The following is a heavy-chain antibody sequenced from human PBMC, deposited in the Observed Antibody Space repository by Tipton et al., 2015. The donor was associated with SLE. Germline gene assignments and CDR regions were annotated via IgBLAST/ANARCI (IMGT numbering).Heavy chain of an antibody. CDR1: GGSFSGYY. CDR2: INHSGST. J-gene: IGHJ6*02. CDR3: ARGDRGIAAAMDV. V-gene: IGHV4-34*01. Sequence: TLSLTCAVYGGSFSGYYWSWIRQPPGKGLEWIGEINHSGSTNYNPSLKSRVTISVDTSKNQFSRKLSSVTAADTAVYYCARGDRGIAAAMDVWGQGTTVTVSS. D-gene: IGHD6-13*01.